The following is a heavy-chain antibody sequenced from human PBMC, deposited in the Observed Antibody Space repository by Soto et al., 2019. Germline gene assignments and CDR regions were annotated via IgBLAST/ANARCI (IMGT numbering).Heavy chain of an antibody. Sequence: QVQLQESGPGLVKPSETLSLSCTVSGGSINSYYWSWIRQSPGKRMEWIGYVHHSWGSSYNPSLQSRVAISLDTSKSKFSLKVTSVTATDTAVYYCARQGFGPLHGLVDVWCQGTRVTVSS. J-gene: IGHJ6*02. D-gene: IGHD3-10*01. CDR2: VHHSWGS. V-gene: IGHV4-59*08. CDR3: ARQGFGPLHGLVDV. CDR1: GGSINSYY.